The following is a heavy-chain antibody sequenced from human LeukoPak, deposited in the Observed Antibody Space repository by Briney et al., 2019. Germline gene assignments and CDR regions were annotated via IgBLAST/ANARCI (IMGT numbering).Heavy chain of an antibody. V-gene: IGHV3-43*02. Sequence: GGSLRLSCAASGFTFDDYAMHWVRQAPGKGLEWVSLVSGDGGSRYYADSVTGRFTISRDNSKNSLYLQMNSLGNEDTAWYYCAKAHSSLESFFRWGQGTLVTVSS. J-gene: IGHJ4*02. CDR2: VSGDGGSR. D-gene: IGHD6-6*01. CDR1: GFTFDDYA. CDR3: AKAHSSLESFFR.